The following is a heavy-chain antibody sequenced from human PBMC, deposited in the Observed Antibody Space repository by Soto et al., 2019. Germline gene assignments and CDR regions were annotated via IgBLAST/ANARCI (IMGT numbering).Heavy chain of an antibody. J-gene: IGHJ4*02. D-gene: IGHD2-2*01. CDR3: AKALGYCTSTTCSIDY. CDR1: GFTFSTYG. Sequence: GSLRLSCAASGFTFSTYGMHWVRQAPGKGLEWVAVISYDGSNKYYADSVKGRFTISRDSSRNTLYLQMNSLRAEDTAVYYCAKALGYCTSTTCSIDYWGQGTLVTVSS. CDR2: ISYDGSNK. V-gene: IGHV3-30*18.